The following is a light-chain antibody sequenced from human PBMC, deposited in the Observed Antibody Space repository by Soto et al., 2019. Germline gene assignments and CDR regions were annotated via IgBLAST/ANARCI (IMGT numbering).Light chain of an antibody. CDR3: QQSYSTPLT. Sequence: GDRVTITCRASQSISSYLNWYQQKPGKAPKLLIYAASSLQSGVPSRFSGSGSGTDFTLTISSLQPEDFATYYCQQSYSTPLTFGGGTKVDIK. CDR2: AAS. CDR1: QSISSY. J-gene: IGKJ4*01. V-gene: IGKV1-39*01.